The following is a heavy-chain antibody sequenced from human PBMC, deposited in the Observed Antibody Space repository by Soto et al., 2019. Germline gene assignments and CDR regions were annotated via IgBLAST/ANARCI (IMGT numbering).Heavy chain of an antibody. CDR3: AHRVLRTVFGLVTTTAIYFDF. V-gene: IGHV2-5*02. CDR1: GFSLTTSGVG. Sequence: QITLNESGPTQVKPRQTLTLTCTFSGFSLTTSGVGVGWIRQSPGKAPEWLALIYWDDDKRYSPSLKRRLTTTKDTSKNQVVLTTADLDPADTATYYCAHRVLRTVFGLVTTTAIYFDFWGQGTPVAVSS. J-gene: IGHJ4*02. CDR2: IYWDDDK. D-gene: IGHD3-3*01.